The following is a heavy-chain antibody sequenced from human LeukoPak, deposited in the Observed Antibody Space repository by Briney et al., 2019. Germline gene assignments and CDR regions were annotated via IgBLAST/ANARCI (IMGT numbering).Heavy chain of an antibody. D-gene: IGHD3-10*01. CDR2: IGSSGSPI. CDR1: GFTFRSYD. CDR3: ARGPAGAPFDH. V-gene: IGHV3-48*03. J-gene: IGHJ4*02. Sequence: VGSLRLSCAASGFTFRSYDMNWVRQAPGKGLEWVSLIGSSGSPIYYADSVKGRFTISRDNAKNSLYLQMSSLRVEDTAVYYCARGPAGAPFDHWGQGTLVTVSS.